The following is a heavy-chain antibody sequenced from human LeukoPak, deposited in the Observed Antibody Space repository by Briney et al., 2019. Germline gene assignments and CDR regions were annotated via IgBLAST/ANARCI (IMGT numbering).Heavy chain of an antibody. CDR1: GGSFSGYY. V-gene: IGHV4-34*01. Sequence: PSETLSLTCGVFGGSFSGYYWTWLRQPPGKGLEWIGQINHRGSSHYNPSLRSRVTISVDTSKTQFSLKLTSVTAADTAVYYCARGPSYYDFWSGYPFMDVWGKGTTVTVSS. CDR3: ARGPSYYDFWSGYPFMDV. D-gene: IGHD3-3*01. J-gene: IGHJ6*03. CDR2: INHRGSS.